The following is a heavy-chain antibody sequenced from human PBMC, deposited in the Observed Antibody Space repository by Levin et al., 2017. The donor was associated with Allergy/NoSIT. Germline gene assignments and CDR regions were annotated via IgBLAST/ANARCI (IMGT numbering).Heavy chain of an antibody. CDR3: ARDTNGYNYFDY. V-gene: IGHV1-69*01. D-gene: IGHD5-24*01. CDR1: GGTFSSYA. J-gene: IGHJ4*02. Sequence: KISCKASGGTFSSYAISWVRQAPGQGLEWMGGIIPIFGTANYAQKFQDRVTITADELTSTAYMELSSLRSEDTAVYYCARDTNGYNYFDYWGQGTLVTVSS. CDR2: IIPIFGTA.